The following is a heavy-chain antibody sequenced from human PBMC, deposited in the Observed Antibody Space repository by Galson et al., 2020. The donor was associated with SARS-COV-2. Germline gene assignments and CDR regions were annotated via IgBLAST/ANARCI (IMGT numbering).Heavy chain of an antibody. Sequence: TSVKVSCKASGFTFSRTAIQWVRQAPGQRLEWMGGVVVGSGDTNFAHKFQQRVTITRDLSASTAYMEMSSLRSEDTAVYYCASLGVGCCSGGDCPFDFWGQGTAVTVS. CDR3: ASLGVGCCSGGDCPFDF. J-gene: IGHJ4*02. V-gene: IGHV1-58*02. CDR1: GFTFSRTA. CDR2: VVVGSGDT. D-gene: IGHD2-15*01.